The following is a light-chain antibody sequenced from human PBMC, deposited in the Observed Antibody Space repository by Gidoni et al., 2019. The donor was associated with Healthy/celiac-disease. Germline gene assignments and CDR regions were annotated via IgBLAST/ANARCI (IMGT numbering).Light chain of an antibody. Sequence: QSVLTQQPSASGSPGQRGTISCSGSSSNIGSNTINWYQQLPVTAPKLLIYSHTQRPSGVPYRFSGSKSGTSASLGISGLQSEDEADYYCAAWDDSLNGWVFGGGTKLTVL. CDR3: AAWDDSLNGWV. CDR2: SHT. CDR1: SSNIGSNT. V-gene: IGLV1-44*01. J-gene: IGLJ3*02.